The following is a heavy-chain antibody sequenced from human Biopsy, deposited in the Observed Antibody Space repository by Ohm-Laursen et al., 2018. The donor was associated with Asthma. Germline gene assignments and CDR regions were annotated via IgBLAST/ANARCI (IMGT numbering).Heavy chain of an antibody. Sequence: SLRLSCSASGFTFRSYAMHWVRQAPGKGLEWVAVGGSYYDGGLKYYADSVNGRFTVSRDDSKNTLYLQMNSLRPDDTAVYYCARDVMEWYLTAFDFWGQGTLVTVSS. D-gene: IGHD3-3*01. CDR3: ARDVMEWYLTAFDF. V-gene: IGHV3-30-3*01. J-gene: IGHJ4*02. CDR2: GGSYYDGGLK. CDR1: GFTFRSYA.